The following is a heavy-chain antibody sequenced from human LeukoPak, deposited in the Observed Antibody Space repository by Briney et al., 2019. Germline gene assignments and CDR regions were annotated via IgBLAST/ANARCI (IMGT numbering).Heavy chain of an antibody. D-gene: IGHD2/OR15-2a*01. CDR2: IYTSGST. CDR1: GGSISSYY. CDR3: ARDTLSWFDP. J-gene: IGHJ5*02. V-gene: IGHV4-4*07. Sequence: PSEALSLTCTVSGGSISSYYWSWIRQPAGKGLEWIGRIYTSGSTNYNPSLKSRLTMSVDTSKNQFSPKLSSVTAADTAVYYCARDTLSWFDPWGQGTLVTVSS.